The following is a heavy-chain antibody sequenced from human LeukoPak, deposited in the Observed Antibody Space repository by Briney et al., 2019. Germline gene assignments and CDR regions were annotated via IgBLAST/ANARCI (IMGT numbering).Heavy chain of an antibody. CDR1: GDSVSSNSAA. J-gene: IGHJ3*02. V-gene: IGHV6-1*01. CDR3: ARYGDYKGGSFDI. Sequence: SQTLSLTCAISGDSVSSNSAAWNWIRQYPSRGLEWLGRTYYRSKWYNDYAVSVKSRITINPDTSKNQFSLQLNSVTPEDTAVYYCARYGDYKGGSFDIWGQGTMVTVSS. D-gene: IGHD4-17*01. CDR2: TYYRSKWYN.